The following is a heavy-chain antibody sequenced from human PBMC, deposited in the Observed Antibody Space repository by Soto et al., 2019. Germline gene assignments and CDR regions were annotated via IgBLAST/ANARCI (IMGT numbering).Heavy chain of an antibody. CDR3: ARDPWAADY. D-gene: IGHD3-16*01. Sequence: EVQLVESGGGLVQPGGSLRPSCAASGLTVIHNNRSWVRQDPGKGLGWAPVIYSGGSTFYADSVRGRSTISKDNAKNTVNLQMNSLRAEDTAVYYCARDPWAADYWGQGTLVTVSS. V-gene: IGHV3-66*01. CDR2: IYSGGST. J-gene: IGHJ4*02. CDR1: GLTVIHNN.